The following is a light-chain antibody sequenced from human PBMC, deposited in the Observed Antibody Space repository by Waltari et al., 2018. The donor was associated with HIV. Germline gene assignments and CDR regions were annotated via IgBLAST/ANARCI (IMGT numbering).Light chain of an antibody. J-gene: IGLJ3*02. CDR2: SNT. CDR1: ISNIGSNT. V-gene: IGLV1-44*01. Sequence: QSVLTQPPSASGTPGQRVTISCSGSISNIGSNTVNWYQQLPGTAPKLLIYSNTQRPSGVPDRFSGSKSGTSASLAISGLQSEDEADYYCAAWDDSLNGRVFGGGTKLTVL. CDR3: AAWDDSLNGRV.